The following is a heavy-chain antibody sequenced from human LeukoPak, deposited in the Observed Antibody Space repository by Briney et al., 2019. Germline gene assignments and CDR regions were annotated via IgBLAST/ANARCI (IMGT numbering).Heavy chain of an antibody. CDR2: IYYSGST. D-gene: IGHD2-15*01. Sequence: PSETLSLTCTVSGGSISSSSYYWGWIRQPPGKGLEWIGSIYYSGSTYYNPSLKSRVTISVDTSKNQFSLKLSFVTAADTAVYYCASQSHSGGSLGGYWGQGTLVTVSS. J-gene: IGHJ4*02. CDR3: ASQSHSGGSLGGY. V-gene: IGHV4-39*01. CDR1: GGSISSSSYY.